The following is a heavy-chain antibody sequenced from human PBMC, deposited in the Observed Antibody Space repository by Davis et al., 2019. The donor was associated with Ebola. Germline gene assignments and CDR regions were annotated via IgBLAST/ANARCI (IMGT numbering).Heavy chain of an antibody. V-gene: IGHV4-34*01. D-gene: IGHD1-26*01. CDR1: GGSFSGYY. CDR3: ARPVGPTQNWFDP. J-gene: IGHJ5*02. CDR2: INHSGST. Sequence: GSLRLSCAVYGGSFSGYYWSWIRQPPGKGLEWIGEINHSGSTNYNPSLKSRVTISVDTSKNQFSLKLSSVTAADTALYYCARPVGPTQNWFDPWGQGTLVTVSS.